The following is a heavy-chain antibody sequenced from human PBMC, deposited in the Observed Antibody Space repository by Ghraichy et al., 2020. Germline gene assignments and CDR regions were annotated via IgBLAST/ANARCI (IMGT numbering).Heavy chain of an antibody. V-gene: IGHV4-34*01. Sequence: SETLSLTCAVYGGSFSGYYWSWIRQPPGKGLEWIGEINHSGSTNYNPSLKSRVTISVDTSKNQFSLKLSSVTAADTALYYCARVYDYVWGSYRYMDYWGQGTLVTVSS. J-gene: IGHJ4*02. CDR2: INHSGST. CDR1: GGSFSGYY. D-gene: IGHD3-16*02. CDR3: ARVYDYVWGSYRYMDY.